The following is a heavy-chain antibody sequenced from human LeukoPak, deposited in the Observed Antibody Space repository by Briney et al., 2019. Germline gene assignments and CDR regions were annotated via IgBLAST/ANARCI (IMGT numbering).Heavy chain of an antibody. V-gene: IGHV3-7*05. CDR2: IKQDGSDK. Sequence: PGGSLRLSCAASGFSFSTHWTVCVRQAPGKGLEWVANIKQDGSDKNYVDSVKGRFTISRDNAKNSLFLQMNSLRDEDTAVYYCARDYGGNLDYWGQGTLVTVSS. D-gene: IGHD4-23*01. J-gene: IGHJ4*02. CDR1: GFSFSTHW. CDR3: ARDYGGNLDY.